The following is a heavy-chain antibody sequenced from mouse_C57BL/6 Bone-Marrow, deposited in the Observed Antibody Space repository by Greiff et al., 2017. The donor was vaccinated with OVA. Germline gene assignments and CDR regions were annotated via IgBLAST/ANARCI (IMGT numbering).Heavy chain of an antibody. CDR2: ISYDGSN. D-gene: IGHD1-1*01. J-gene: IGHJ2*01. V-gene: IGHV3-6*01. CDR3: ARSVITTVFDY. Sequence: EVKLLESGPGLVKPSQSLSLTCSVTGYSITSGYYWNWIRQFPGNKLEWMGYISYDGSNNYNPSLKNRISITRDTSKNQFFLKLNSVTTEDTATYYCARSVITTVFDYWGQGTTLTVSS. CDR1: GYSITSGYY.